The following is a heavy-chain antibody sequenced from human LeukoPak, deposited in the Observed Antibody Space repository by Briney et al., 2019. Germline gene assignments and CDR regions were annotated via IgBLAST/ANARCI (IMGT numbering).Heavy chain of an antibody. D-gene: IGHD3-10*01. V-gene: IGHV3-74*01. CDR2: INSDGSST. J-gene: IGHJ4*02. CDR3: ARVRVWFGEFLPFDY. Sequence: GGSLRLSCAASGFTFSSYWMHWVRQAPGKGLVWVSRINSDGSSTSYADSVKGRFTISRDNAKNTLYLQMNSLRAEATAVYYCARVRVWFGEFLPFDYWGQGTLVTVSS. CDR1: GFTFSSYW.